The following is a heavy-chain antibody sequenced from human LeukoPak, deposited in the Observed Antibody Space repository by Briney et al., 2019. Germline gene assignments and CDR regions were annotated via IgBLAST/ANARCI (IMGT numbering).Heavy chain of an antibody. CDR3: AKDSAKKYDDY. V-gene: IGHV3-23*01. CDR2: ISGSGRTT. Sequence: PGGSLRLSCEASGFSFSKYGMSWVRQAPGKGLEWVSGISGSGRTTYYADSVKGRFTISRDNSKNTLYLQVNSLRAEDTAVYYCAKDSAKKYDDYWGQGTLVTVSS. J-gene: IGHJ4*02. D-gene: IGHD2/OR15-2a*01. CDR1: GFSFSKYG.